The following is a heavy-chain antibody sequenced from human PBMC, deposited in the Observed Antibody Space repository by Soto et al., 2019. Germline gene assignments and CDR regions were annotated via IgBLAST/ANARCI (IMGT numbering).Heavy chain of an antibody. CDR1: GGTFSRYS. J-gene: IGHJ4*02. CDR3: ARLPTYYYDSNDY. Sequence: SVKVSCKASGGTFSRYSISWVRQAPGQGLEWMGGIIPIFGTANYAQKFQGRVTITADKSTSTAYMELSSLRSEDTAVYYCARLPTYYYDSNDYWGQGTLVTVSS. D-gene: IGHD3-22*01. CDR2: IIPIFGTA. V-gene: IGHV1-69*06.